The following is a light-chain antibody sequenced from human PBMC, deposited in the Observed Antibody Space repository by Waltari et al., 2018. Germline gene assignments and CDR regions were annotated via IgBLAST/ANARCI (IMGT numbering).Light chain of an antibody. Sequence: QSALTQPPSASGSPGQSVTISCTRTSSDVGGYNYVSWYQQHPGKAPNRMIYDVSKRPAGVPDRVSGSKSGNTASVTVSGLPAEDEADYYCSSYAGSNIVFGTGTKVTVL. V-gene: IGLV2-8*01. J-gene: IGLJ1*01. CDR3: SSYAGSNIV. CDR2: DVS. CDR1: SSDVGGYNY.